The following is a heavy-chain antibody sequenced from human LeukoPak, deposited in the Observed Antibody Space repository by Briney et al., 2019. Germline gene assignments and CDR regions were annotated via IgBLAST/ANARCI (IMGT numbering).Heavy chain of an antibody. CDR2: ISSNGGST. Sequence: MXXXXXAPGKGLXXVSAISSNGGSTYYANSVKGRFTISRDNSKNTLYLQMGSLRAEDMAVYYCAREGSRGAFDIWGQGTMVTVSS. CDR3: AREGSRGAFDI. J-gene: IGHJ3*02. D-gene: IGHD3-10*01. V-gene: IGHV3-64*01.